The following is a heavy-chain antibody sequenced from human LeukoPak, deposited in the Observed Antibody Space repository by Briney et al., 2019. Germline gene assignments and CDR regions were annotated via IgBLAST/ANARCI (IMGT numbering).Heavy chain of an antibody. J-gene: IGHJ4*02. D-gene: IGHD3-22*01. Sequence: GASVKVSCKASGYTLTSYGISWVRQAPGQGLEWMGWISGYNGNTNYEQKVQGRVTMTTDTSTNTAYMELRSLRSDDTAVHYCARDLGSNFYYALDYWGQGTLVTVSS. CDR2: ISGYNGNT. V-gene: IGHV1-18*01. CDR3: ARDLGSNFYYALDY. CDR1: GYTLTSYG.